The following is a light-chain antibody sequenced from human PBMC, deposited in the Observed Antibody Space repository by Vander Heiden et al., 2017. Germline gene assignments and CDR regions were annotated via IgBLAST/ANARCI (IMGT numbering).Light chain of an antibody. CDR1: QYLSNW. V-gene: IGKV1-5*03. CDR3: QHYHGYS. CDR2: KAS. Sequence: EIQMTQSPSSLSAAVGDSVTITCRASQYLSNWLAWYQQKPGKAPTLLIYKASTLESGVPSRFSGSGSGTEFTLTINGLQPDDLATYYCQHYHGYSFGQGTKVKI. J-gene: IGKJ1*01.